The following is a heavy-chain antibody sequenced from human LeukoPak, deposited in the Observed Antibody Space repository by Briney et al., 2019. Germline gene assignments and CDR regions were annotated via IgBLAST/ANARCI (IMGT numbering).Heavy chain of an antibody. V-gene: IGHV3-53*01. Sequence: GGSLRLSCAASGFTVSSNYMSWVRQAPGKGLQSVSVIYSGGSTYYADSVKGRFTISRDNSKNTLYLQMNSLSAEHTAVYYCARERYSYGSGSYPPPRYFDYWGQGTLVTVSS. CDR2: IYSGGST. J-gene: IGHJ4*02. D-gene: IGHD3-10*01. CDR3: ARERYSYGSGSYPPPRYFDY. CDR1: GFTVSSNY.